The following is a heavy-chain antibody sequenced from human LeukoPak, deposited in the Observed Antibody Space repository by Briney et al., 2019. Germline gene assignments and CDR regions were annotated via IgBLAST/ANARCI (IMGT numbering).Heavy chain of an antibody. CDR2: ISAYNGNT. J-gene: IGHJ4*02. CDR3: ARAEQYQLLLH. Sequence: ASVKVSCKASGYTFTSYGITWVRQAPGQGLEWMGWISAYNGNTTYAQKLQGRVTMTTDTSTSTAYLDLRSLRSDDTAVYYCARAEQYQLLLHWGQGTLVTASS. V-gene: IGHV1-18*01. CDR1: GYTFTSYG. D-gene: IGHD2-2*01.